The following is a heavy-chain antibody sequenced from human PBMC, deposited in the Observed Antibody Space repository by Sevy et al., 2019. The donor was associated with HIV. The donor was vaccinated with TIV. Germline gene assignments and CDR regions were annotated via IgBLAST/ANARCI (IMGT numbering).Heavy chain of an antibody. CDR1: GGSFSGYY. CDR2: INHSGST. D-gene: IGHD3-22*01. J-gene: IGHJ4*02. V-gene: IGHV4-34*01. Sequence: SETLSLTCAVYGGSFSGYYWSWIRQPPGKGLEWIGEINHSGSTNYNPSLKSRVTMSVDTSKNQFSLKLSSVTAADTAVYYCARYGYYYDSSAPFDYWGQGTLVTVSS. CDR3: ARYGYYYDSSAPFDY.